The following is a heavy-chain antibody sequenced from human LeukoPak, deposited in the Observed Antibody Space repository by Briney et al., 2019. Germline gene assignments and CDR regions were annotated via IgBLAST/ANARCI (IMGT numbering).Heavy chain of an antibody. CDR3: ARGYWYLVY. Sequence: SETLSLTCAVCGGSFSGYYWSWIRQPPGKGLEWIGEINHSGSTNYNPSLKSRVTISVDTSKNQFSLKLSSVTAADTAVYYCARGYWYLVYWGQGTLVTVSS. J-gene: IGHJ4*02. CDR2: INHSGST. D-gene: IGHD2-8*02. V-gene: IGHV4-34*01. CDR1: GGSFSGYY.